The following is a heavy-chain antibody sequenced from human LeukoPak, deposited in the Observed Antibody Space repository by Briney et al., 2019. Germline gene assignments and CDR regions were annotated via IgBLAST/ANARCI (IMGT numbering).Heavy chain of an antibody. V-gene: IGHV1-69*13. CDR1: GGTFSSYA. CDR2: IIPIFGTA. D-gene: IGHD2-15*01. CDR3: ATAPGRGCSGGSCSELGGDY. Sequence: GASVKVSCKASGGTFSSYAISWVRQAPEQGLEWMGGIIPIFGTANYAQKFQGRVTITADESTSTAYMELSSLRSEDTAVYYCATAPGRGCSGGSCSELGGDYWGQGTLVTVSS. J-gene: IGHJ4*02.